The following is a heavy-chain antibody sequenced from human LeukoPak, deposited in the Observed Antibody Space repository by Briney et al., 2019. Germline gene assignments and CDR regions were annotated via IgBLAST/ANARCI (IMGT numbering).Heavy chain of an antibody. Sequence: GGSLRLSCAASGFTFSDFYMSWIRQAPGKGLEWVSYISSSGSTIYYADSVKGRFTMSKDNAKNSLHLQMNSLRAEDTAVYYCAKDYCVGDCYGAFDIWGQGTLVTVSS. CDR3: AKDYCVGDCYGAFDI. CDR1: GFTFSDFY. D-gene: IGHD2-21*02. J-gene: IGHJ4*02. V-gene: IGHV3-11*01. CDR2: ISSSGSTI.